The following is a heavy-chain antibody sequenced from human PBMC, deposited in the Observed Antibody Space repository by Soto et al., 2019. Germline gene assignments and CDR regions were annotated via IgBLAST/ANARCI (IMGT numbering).Heavy chain of an antibody. J-gene: IGHJ3*02. CDR2: TSYGGNT. V-gene: IGHV4-59*01. CDR3: ASRDWNDAFHI. Sequence: PSETLSLTCTVSGDSIGAYYWSWIRQPPGKGLEWIGYTSYGGNTNYNPSLRSRVTISIDAPKNQFPLKLSSMTAADTAVYYCASRDWNDAFHIWGQGTMVTVSS. CDR1: GDSIGAYY. D-gene: IGHD1-1*01.